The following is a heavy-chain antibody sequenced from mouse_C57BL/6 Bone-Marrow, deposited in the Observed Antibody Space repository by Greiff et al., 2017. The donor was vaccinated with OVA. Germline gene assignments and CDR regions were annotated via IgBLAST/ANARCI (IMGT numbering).Heavy chain of an antibody. D-gene: IGHD2-2*01. CDR3: ARFGYDGVDY. Sequence: VKLLQPGAELVKPGASVKLSCKASGYTFTSYWMHWVKQRPGQGLEWIGMIHPNSGSTNYNEKFKSKATLTVDKSSSTAYMQLSSLTSEDSAVYYCARFGYDGVDYWGQGTTLTVSS. V-gene: IGHV1-64*01. CDR2: IHPNSGST. CDR1: GYTFTSYW. J-gene: IGHJ2*01.